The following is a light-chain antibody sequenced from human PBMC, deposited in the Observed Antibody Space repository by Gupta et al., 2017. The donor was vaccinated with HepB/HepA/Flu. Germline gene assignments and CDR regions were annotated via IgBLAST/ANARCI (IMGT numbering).Light chain of an antibody. CDR3: SSYTSSSIVT. CDR2: EVS. J-gene: IGLJ2*01. CDR1: SDDVGSYNR. Sequence: QSALTQPPAVSGSPGQSVTISCTGISDDVGSYNRLPWSQPSPGPVPKLMIFEVSNRPSGVPYRFSGANSGNTAFLTISGLQAEDEADYYCSSYTSSSIVTFGGGTKLTVL. V-gene: IGLV2-18*02.